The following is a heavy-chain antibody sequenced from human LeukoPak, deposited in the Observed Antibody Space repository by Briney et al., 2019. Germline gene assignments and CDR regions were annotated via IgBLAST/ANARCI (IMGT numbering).Heavy chain of an antibody. J-gene: IGHJ2*01. V-gene: IGHV4-34*01. D-gene: IGHD3-3*01. Sequence: SETLSLTCAVYGGSFRGFYWSWIRRPPGKGLEWIGEINHSGSTNYNPSLKSRVTISVDTSKNQFSLKLSSVTAADTAVYYCARHQGVVDLWGRGSLVTVSS. CDR3: ARHQGVVDL. CDR2: INHSGST. CDR1: GGSFRGFY.